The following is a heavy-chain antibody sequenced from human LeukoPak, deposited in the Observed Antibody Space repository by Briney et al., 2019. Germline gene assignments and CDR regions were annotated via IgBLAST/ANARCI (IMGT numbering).Heavy chain of an antibody. D-gene: IGHD6-13*01. J-gene: IGHJ4*02. V-gene: IGHV4-34*01. CDR1: GGSFSGYY. CDR2: INHSGST. Sequence: SETLSLTCAVYGGSFSGYYWSWIRQPPGKGLEWIGEINHSGSTNYNPSLKSRVTISLDTSKNQFSLKLSSVTAADTAVYYCARGPTRYSSSWAYWGQGTLVTVSS. CDR3: ARGPTRYSSSWAY.